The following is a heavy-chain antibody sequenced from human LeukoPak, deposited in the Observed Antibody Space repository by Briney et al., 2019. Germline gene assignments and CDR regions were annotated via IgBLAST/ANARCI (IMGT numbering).Heavy chain of an antibody. J-gene: IGHJ6*03. CDR1: GFTFDDYG. CDR2: ISGSGGSI. CDR3: AKNPASSGWYVVYYYYMDV. D-gene: IGHD6-19*01. V-gene: IGHV3-23*01. Sequence: GGSLRLSCAASGFTFDDYGMSWVRQAPGKGLEWVSAISGSGGSIYYADSVKGRFTISRDNSKNTLYLQMNSLRAEDTAVYYCAKNPASSGWYVVYYYYMDVWGKGTTVTVSS.